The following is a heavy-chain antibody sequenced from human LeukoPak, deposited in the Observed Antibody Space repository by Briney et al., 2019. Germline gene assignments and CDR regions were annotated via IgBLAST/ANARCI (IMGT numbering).Heavy chain of an antibody. D-gene: IGHD3-22*01. Sequence: ASVKVSCKASGYTFTSYGISWVRQAPGQGLEWMGWISAYNGNTNYAQKLQGRVTMTTDTSTSTAYMELRSLRSDDTAVYYCARSVRYYYDTSGYYYVDPWGQGTLVTVSS. CDR3: ARSVRYYYDTSGYYYVDP. CDR1: GYTFTSYG. CDR2: ISAYNGNT. V-gene: IGHV1-18*01. J-gene: IGHJ5*02.